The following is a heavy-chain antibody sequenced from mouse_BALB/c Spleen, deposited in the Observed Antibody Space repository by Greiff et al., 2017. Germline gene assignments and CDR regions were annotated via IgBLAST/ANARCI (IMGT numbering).Heavy chain of an antibody. CDR2: INPNNGGT. D-gene: IGHD1-1*01. CDR3: ARRGVYYYGSSYPYYAMDY. J-gene: IGHJ4*01. V-gene: IGHV1-18*01. CDR1: GYTFTEYT. Sequence: VQLQQSGPELVKPGASVKISCKTSGYTFTEYTMHWVKQSHGKSLEWIGGINPNNGGTSYNQKFKGKATLTVDKSSSTAYMELRSLTSEDSAVYYCARRGVYYYGSSYPYYAMDYWGQGTSVTVSS.